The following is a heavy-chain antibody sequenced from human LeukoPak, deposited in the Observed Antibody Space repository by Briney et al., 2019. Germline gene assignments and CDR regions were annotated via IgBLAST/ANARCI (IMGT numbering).Heavy chain of an antibody. J-gene: IGHJ3*02. CDR1: GYTFTSYY. Sequence: ASVKVSCKASGYTFTSYYMHWVRQAPGQGLEWMGIINPSGGSTSYAQKFQGRVTMTRDTSTSTVYMELSSLRSEDTAVYYCARDERRLLAARPFGAFDIWGQGTMVTVSS. CDR3: ARDERRLLAARPFGAFDI. V-gene: IGHV1-46*03. D-gene: IGHD6-6*01. CDR2: INPSGGST.